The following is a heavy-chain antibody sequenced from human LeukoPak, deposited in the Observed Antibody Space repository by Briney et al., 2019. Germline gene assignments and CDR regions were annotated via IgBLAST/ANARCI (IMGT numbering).Heavy chain of an antibody. V-gene: IGHV1-2*02. CDR1: GFTXTAHY. D-gene: IGHD7-27*01. CDR2: IKPDTGVT. Sequence: ASVKVSCTTSGFTXTAHYMHGVRQAPGQGLEWMGWIKPDTGVTYYAQTFQGRFTMTVDVSISTVSMELTSLRSDDTAIYYCARDNNWGPDYWGQGTLVTVSS. CDR3: ARDNNWGPDY. J-gene: IGHJ4*02.